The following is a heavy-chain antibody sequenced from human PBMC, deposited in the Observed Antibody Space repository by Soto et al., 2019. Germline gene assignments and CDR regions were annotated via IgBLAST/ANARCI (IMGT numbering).Heavy chain of an antibody. D-gene: IGHD6-19*01. J-gene: IGHJ4*02. CDR3: ARASSGSTYAHFDY. CDR2: INPGGGST. Sequence: QVQLVQSRAGVKEPGASVKVSCKASGYTFTNYYMHWVRQAPGQGLESMGIINPGGGSTSYAQRFQGRVTMTRDTSTSTVYMELSSLRSEDTAVYYCARASSGSTYAHFDYWGQGTLVTVSS. V-gene: IGHV1-46*01. CDR1: GYTFTNYY.